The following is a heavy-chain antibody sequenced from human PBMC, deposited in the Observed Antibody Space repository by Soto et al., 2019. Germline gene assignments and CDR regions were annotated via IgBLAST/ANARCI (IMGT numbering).Heavy chain of an antibody. CDR3: ARDCIWTGRGMDV. CDR2: IYYSGST. Sequence: SETLSLTCTVSGGSISSGGYYWSWIRQHPGKGLEWIGYIYYSGSTYHNPSLKSRVTISVDTSKNQFSLKLSSVTAADTAVYYCARDCIWTGRGMDVWGQGTTVTVSS. CDR1: GGSISSGGYY. V-gene: IGHV4-31*03. J-gene: IGHJ6*02. D-gene: IGHD3-9*01.